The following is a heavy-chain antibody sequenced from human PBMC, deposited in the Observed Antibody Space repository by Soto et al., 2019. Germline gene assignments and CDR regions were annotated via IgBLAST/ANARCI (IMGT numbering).Heavy chain of an antibody. CDR3: ARDRRTGTRFDP. V-gene: IGHV4-34*01. Sequence: SETLSLTCAVYGGSFSGYYWSWIRQPPGKGLEWIGEINHSGSTNYNPSLKSRVTISVDTSKNQFSLKLSSVTAADTAVYYCARDRRTGTRFDPWGQGTLVTVYS. D-gene: IGHD1-1*01. J-gene: IGHJ5*02. CDR1: GGSFSGYY. CDR2: INHSGST.